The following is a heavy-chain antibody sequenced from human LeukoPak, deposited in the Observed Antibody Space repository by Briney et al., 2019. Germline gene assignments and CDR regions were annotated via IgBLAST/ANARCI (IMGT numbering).Heavy chain of an antibody. D-gene: IGHD3-10*01. V-gene: IGHV3-53*01. CDR3: ASPVFGGLATRGAFDY. J-gene: IGHJ4*02. CDR1: GFTVSSNY. Sequence: GGSLRLSCAASGFTVSSNYMSWVRQAPGKGLEWVSVIHSGGSTYYADSVKGRFTISRDNSKNTLYLQMNSLRADDTAVYYCASPVFGGLATRGAFDYWGQGTLVTVSS. CDR2: IHSGGST.